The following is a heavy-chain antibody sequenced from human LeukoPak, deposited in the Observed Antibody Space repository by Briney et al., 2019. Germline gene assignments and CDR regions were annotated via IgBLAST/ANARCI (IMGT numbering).Heavy chain of an antibody. CDR1: GYTFTGYY. V-gene: IGHV1-2*02. CDR3: ARARIKYCSGGSCPGWGALSLDY. J-gene: IGHJ4*02. Sequence: GASVKVSCKASGYTFTGYYMHWVRQAPGQGLEWMGWINPNSGGTNYAQKFQGRVTMTRDTSISTAHMELSRLRSDDTAVYYCARARIKYCSGGSCPGWGALSLDYWGQGTLVTVSS. CDR2: INPNSGGT. D-gene: IGHD2-15*01.